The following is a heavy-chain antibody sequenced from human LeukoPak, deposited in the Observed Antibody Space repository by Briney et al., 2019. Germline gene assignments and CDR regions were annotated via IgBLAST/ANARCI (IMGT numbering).Heavy chain of an antibody. V-gene: IGHV4-61*08. Sequence: SQTLSLICTVSGRSISSGGYYWSWIRQPPGKGLERIGYIYYSGSTNYNPSLKSRVTISVDTSKNQFSLKLSSVTAADTAVYYCARGGATIFDYWGQGTLVTVSS. J-gene: IGHJ4*02. CDR3: ARGGATIFDY. D-gene: IGHD1-26*01. CDR1: GRSISSGGYY. CDR2: IYYSGST.